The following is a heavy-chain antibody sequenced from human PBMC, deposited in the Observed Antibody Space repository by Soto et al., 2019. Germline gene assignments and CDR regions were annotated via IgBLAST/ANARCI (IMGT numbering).Heavy chain of an antibody. CDR1: GFTFSSYA. CDR3: AKDWERGVGGFYYFDY. CDR2: ISGSGGST. D-gene: IGHD3-10*01. Sequence: GGSLRLSCAASGFTFSSYAMSWVRQAPGKGLEWVSAISGSGGSTYYADSVKGRFTISRDNSKNTLYLQMNSLRAEDTAVYYCAKDWERGVGGFYYFDYWGQGTLVTVSS. V-gene: IGHV3-23*01. J-gene: IGHJ4*02.